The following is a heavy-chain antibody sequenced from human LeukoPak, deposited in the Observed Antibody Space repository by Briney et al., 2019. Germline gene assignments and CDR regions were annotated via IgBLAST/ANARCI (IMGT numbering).Heavy chain of an antibody. J-gene: IGHJ3*02. D-gene: IGHD3-22*01. CDR3: ARSHDSSLIAFDI. CDR1: GYRFITYW. V-gene: IGHV5-51*01. Sequence: GDSLKISCKGSGYRFITYWIGWVRQLPGRGLVWMGGIYPADSDTRYSPSFQAQVTISADKVISTAYLQWSSLQASDTAMYYCARSHDSSLIAFDIWGQGTMVTVSS. CDR2: IYPADSDT.